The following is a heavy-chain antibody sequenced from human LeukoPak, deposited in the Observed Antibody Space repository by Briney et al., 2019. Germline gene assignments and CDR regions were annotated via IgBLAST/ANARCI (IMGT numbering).Heavy chain of an antibody. CDR2: ISYDGSNK. J-gene: IGHJ3*02. D-gene: IGHD2/OR15-2a*01. V-gene: IGHV3-30*04. CDR3: ARSFLRSPSHAFDM. CDR1: GFTFSSYA. Sequence: PGGSLRLSCPASGFTFSSYAMHWVRQAPGKGLEWVAVISYDGSNKYYADSVKGRFTISRDNSKNTLYLQMNSLRAEDTAVYYCARSFLRSPSHAFDMWGQGTMVPVSS.